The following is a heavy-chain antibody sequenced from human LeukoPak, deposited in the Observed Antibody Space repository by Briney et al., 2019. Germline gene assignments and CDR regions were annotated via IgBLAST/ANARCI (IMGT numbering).Heavy chain of an antibody. D-gene: IGHD2-2*01. V-gene: IGHV3-23*01. CDR2: ISGSGGST. J-gene: IGHJ4*02. CDR1: GFTFSGYA. Sequence: PGGSLRLSCAASGFTFSGYAMSWVRQAPGKELEWVSAISGSGGSTYYADSVKGRFTISRDNSKNTLYLQMNSLRAEDTAVYYCAKAYGQYQLLPYWGQGTLVTVSS. CDR3: AKAYGQYQLLPY.